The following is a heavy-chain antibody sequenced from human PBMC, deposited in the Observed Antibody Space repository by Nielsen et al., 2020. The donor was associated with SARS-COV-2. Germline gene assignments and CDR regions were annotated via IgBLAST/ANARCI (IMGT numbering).Heavy chain of an antibody. J-gene: IGHJ1*01. Sequence: GESLKISCAASGFTFSDSYMSWIRQAPGKGLEWISYISSSSSYTNYADSLKGRFTISRDNAKNSLYLQMNSLRAEDTAVYYCAKSGYRNGGICYSTEYFQDWGQGTLVTVSS. CDR3: AKSGYRNGGICYSTEYFQD. CDR1: GFTFSDSY. V-gene: IGHV3-11*03. CDR2: ISSSSSYT. D-gene: IGHD2-15*01.